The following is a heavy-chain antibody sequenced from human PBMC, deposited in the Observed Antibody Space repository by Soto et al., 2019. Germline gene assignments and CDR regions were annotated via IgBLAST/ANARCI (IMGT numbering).Heavy chain of an antibody. CDR1: GFTFSSYA. CDR2: ITASGGRT. CDR3: AKETRYADYVGWFDS. J-gene: IGHJ5*01. V-gene: IGHV3-23*01. D-gene: IGHD4-17*01. Sequence: EVHLLESGGGLVQPGGSLRLSCTAAGFTFSSYAMTWVRQSPGRGLEGVSGITASGGRTFYADSVKGRLTISRDNSRSPLYRQMNSLRAEDTALYYCAKETRYADYVGWFDSWGQGTLVTVSS.